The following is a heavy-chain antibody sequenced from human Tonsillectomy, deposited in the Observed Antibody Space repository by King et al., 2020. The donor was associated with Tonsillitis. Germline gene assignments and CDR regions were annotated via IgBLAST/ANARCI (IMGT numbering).Heavy chain of an antibody. CDR2: ISYDGSNK. J-gene: IGHJ5*02. Sequence: VQLVESGGGVVQPGRSLRLSCAASGFTFSSYAMHWVRQAPGKGLEWVAVISYDGSNKYYADSVKGRFTISRDNSKNTLYLQMNSLRAEDTAVYYCARGYYCDYRSNWFDPWGQGTLVTVSS. CDR1: GFTFSSYA. V-gene: IGHV3-30-3*01. D-gene: IGHD4-17*01. CDR3: ARGYYCDYRSNWFDP.